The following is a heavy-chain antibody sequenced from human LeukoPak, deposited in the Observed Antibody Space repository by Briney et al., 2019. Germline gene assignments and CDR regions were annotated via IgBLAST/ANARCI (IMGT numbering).Heavy chain of an antibody. V-gene: IGHV3-20*04. D-gene: IGHD6-13*01. Sequence: GGSLRLSCAASGFTFDDYGMSWVRQAPGKGLEWVSGINWNGGSTGYADSVKGRFTISRDNAKNSLYLQMNSLRAEDTALYYCARGYSSSWSYYFDYWGQGTLVTVSS. CDR3: ARGYSSSWSYYFDY. CDR1: GFTFDDYG. J-gene: IGHJ4*02. CDR2: INWNGGST.